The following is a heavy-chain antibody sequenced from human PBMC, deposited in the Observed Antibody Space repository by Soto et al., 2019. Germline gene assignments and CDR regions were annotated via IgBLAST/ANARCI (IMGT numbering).Heavy chain of an antibody. D-gene: IGHD4-17*01. J-gene: IGHJ6*02. Sequence: EVQLLESGGGLVQPGGSLRLSCAASGFTFSSYAMSWVRQAPGKGLEWVSAISGSGGSTYYADSVKGRFTISRDNSKNTLYLQMNSLRAEDTAVYYCAKGVVMTTVTSGYYGMDVWGQGTTVTVSS. CDR3: AKGVVMTTVTSGYYGMDV. CDR1: GFTFSSYA. V-gene: IGHV3-23*01. CDR2: ISGSGGST.